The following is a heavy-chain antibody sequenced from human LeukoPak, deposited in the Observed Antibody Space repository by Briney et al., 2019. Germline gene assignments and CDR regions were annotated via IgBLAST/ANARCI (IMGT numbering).Heavy chain of an antibody. J-gene: IGHJ6*02. CDR1: GGSISSYY. V-gene: IGHV4-4*07. D-gene: IGHD2-2*01. CDR2: IYTSGST. CDR3: ARSYCSSTSCYDATYYYGMDV. Sequence: PSETLSLTCTVSGGSISSYYWSWIRQPAGKGLEWIGRIYTSGSTNYNPSLKSRVTMSVDTSKNQFSLKLSSATAADTAVYYCARSYCSSTSCYDATYYYGMDVWGQGTTVTVSS.